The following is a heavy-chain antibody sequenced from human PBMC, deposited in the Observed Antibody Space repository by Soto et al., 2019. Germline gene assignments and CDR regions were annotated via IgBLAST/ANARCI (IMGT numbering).Heavy chain of an antibody. J-gene: IGHJ4*02. CDR1: GFTFSSYA. D-gene: IGHD6-13*01. CDR3: AREVLSSWYSNFDY. Sequence: GGSLRLSCAASGFTFSSYAMHWVRQAPGKGLEWVAVISYDGSNKYYADSVKGRFTISRDNSKNTLYLQMNSLRAEDTAVYYCAREVLSSWYSNFDYWGQRTLVTVSS. CDR2: ISYDGSNK. V-gene: IGHV3-30-3*01.